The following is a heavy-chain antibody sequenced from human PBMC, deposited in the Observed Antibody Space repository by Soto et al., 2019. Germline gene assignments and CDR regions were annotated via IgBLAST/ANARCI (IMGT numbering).Heavy chain of an antibody. D-gene: IGHD5-12*01. CDR3: ARGGGFYYYYYGMDV. Sequence: EVQLVESGGGLVQPGGSLRLSCAASGFTFSSYSMNWVRQAPGKGLEWVSYISSSSSTIYYADSVKGRFTISRDNAKNSLDLQMNSLRDEDTAVYYCARGGGFYYYYYGMDVWGQGTTVTVSS. CDR2: ISSSSSTI. J-gene: IGHJ6*02. CDR1: GFTFSSYS. V-gene: IGHV3-48*02.